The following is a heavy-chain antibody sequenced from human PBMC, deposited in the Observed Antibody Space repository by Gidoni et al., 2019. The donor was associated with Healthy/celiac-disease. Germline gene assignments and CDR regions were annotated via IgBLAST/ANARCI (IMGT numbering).Heavy chain of an antibody. CDR2: ISGSGGST. V-gene: IGHV3-23*01. CDR1: GFTCSSYA. CDR3: AKVSSSWYTDYFDY. J-gene: IGHJ4*02. Sequence: EVQLLESGGGLVQPGGSLRLSCTASGFTCSSYAMSWVRQAPGQGLEWVLGISGSGGSTDYADSVKGRFTISRDNSKNTLYLKMNSLRAEDTAVYYCAKVSSSWYTDYFDYWGQGTLVTVSS. D-gene: IGHD6-13*01.